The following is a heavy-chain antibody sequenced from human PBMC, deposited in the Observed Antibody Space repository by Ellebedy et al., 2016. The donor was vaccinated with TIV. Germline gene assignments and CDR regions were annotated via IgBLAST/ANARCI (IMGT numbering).Heavy chain of an antibody. D-gene: IGHD2-8*02. CDR2: IFHTVNT. V-gene: IGHV4-30-2*01. J-gene: IGHJ3*02. CDR1: SGSISSGGYS. Sequence: LRLSCAVSSGSISSGGYSWSWLRQPPGKGLEWIGDIFHTVNTYYNSSLKRRVTMSVDTSRNQFSLKLNSVTAADTAMYFCATATGGWMAPHAFDIWGQGTLVTVSS. CDR3: ATATGGWMAPHAFDI.